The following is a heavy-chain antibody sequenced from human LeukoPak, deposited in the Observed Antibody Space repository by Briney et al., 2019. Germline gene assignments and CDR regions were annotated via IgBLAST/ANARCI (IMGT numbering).Heavy chain of an antibody. J-gene: IGHJ6*03. CDR1: GGSISSYY. Sequence: PSETLSLTCTVSGGSISSYYWSWLRHPPGKGLEWIGYIYYSGSTNYNPSLKSRVTISVDTSKNQFSLKLNSVTAADTAVYYCARSSEGRYYYDSSGYSYYYYYMDVWGKGTTVSISS. CDR3: ARSSEGRYYYDSSGYSYYYYYMDV. D-gene: IGHD3-22*01. V-gene: IGHV4-59*01. CDR2: IYYSGST.